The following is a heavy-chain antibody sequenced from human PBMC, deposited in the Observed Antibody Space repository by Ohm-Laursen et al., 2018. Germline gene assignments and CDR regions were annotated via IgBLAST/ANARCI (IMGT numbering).Heavy chain of an antibody. CDR1: GFAFSNSW. CDR3: ARGHYNMNL. J-gene: IGHJ6*02. V-gene: IGHV3-7*01. Sequence: SLRLSCTASGFAFSNSWLTWVRQAPGKGLEWVAHINQDGSEKNYGDSVKGRFTISRDNAKKSLYLQMNSLRVEDTAVFYCARGHYNMNLWGQGTTVTVSS. CDR2: INQDGSEK.